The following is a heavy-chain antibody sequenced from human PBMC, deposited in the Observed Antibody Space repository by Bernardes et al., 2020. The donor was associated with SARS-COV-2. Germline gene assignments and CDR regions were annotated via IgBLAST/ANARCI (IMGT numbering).Heavy chain of an antibody. CDR1: GFSVSSYW. D-gene: IGHD3-22*01. CDR3: AREGWFYDNNDFREWYFDL. J-gene: IGHJ2*01. CDR2: MNIDGSRT. Sequence: GGSLRLSCAASGFSVSSYWMHWVRQAPGTGLVWVSRMNIDGSRTDYADSVRGRFTIIRDNAKNTLYLQMDSLKPEDTAVYFCAREGWFYDNNDFREWYFDLWGRGTLVTVSP. V-gene: IGHV3-74*01.